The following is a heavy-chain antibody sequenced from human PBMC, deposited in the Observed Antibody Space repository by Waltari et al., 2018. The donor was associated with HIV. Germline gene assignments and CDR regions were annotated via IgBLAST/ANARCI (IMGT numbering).Heavy chain of an antibody. CDR3: AKVEYSSSSGEN. CDR1: GFPFSSYG. J-gene: IGHJ4*02. D-gene: IGHD6-6*01. V-gene: IGHV3-23*01. CDR2: ISGRGGST. Sequence: EVQLLESGGGLVQPGGSMRLSCAASGFPFSSYGMCWVCQAPVKGLGWVSAISGRGGSTDYADSVKGRFTISRDNSKNTLYLQMNSLRAEDTAVYYCAKVEYSSSSGENWGQGTLVTVSS.